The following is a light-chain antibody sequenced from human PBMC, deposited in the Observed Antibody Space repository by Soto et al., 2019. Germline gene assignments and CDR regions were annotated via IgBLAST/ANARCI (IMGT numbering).Light chain of an antibody. J-gene: IGKJ5*01. CDR1: QFVSSN. Sequence: ERVMTQSPATLSVSPGERATLSCRASQFVSSNLAWYQQKPGQAPRLLIYETTTRASGVPGRFSGSGSGTEFTLTVSGLQSEDVAVYYCQQYHNWPFTFGQGTRLEIK. V-gene: IGKV3-15*01. CDR3: QQYHNWPFT. CDR2: ETT.